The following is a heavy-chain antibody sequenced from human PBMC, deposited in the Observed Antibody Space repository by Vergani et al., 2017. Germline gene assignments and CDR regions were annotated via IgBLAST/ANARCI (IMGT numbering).Heavy chain of an antibody. CDR1: GGSISSSSYY. J-gene: IGHJ4*02. V-gene: IGHV4-39*01. Sequence: QLQLQESGPGLVKPSETLSLTCTVSGGSISSSSYYWGWIRQPPGKGLEWIGSIYYSGSTYYNPSLRSRVTISVDTSKNHFSLKLSSVTAADTAVYYCASLPYYDFWSGYYGPAVDYWGQGTLVTVSS. CDR3: ASLPYYDFWSGYYGPAVDY. D-gene: IGHD3-3*01. CDR2: IYYSGST.